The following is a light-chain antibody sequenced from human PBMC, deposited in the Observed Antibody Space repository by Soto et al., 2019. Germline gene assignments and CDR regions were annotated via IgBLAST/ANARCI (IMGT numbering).Light chain of an antibody. CDR3: QQSCSTPYT. Sequence: IHMTQSPSSLSASVGDRVTITCRASQRITTYLNWYQQKPGKAPKLLISTAATLQGGVPSRFSGSGSGTDSTLTSTMLQPEDFATYFCQQSCSTPYTFGQGTKLEIK. CDR1: QRITTY. V-gene: IGKV1-39*01. CDR2: TAA. J-gene: IGKJ2*01.